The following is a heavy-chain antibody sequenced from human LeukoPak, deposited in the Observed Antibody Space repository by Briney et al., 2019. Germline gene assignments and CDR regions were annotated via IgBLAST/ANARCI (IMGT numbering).Heavy chain of an antibody. CDR1: GFTFSSYS. J-gene: IGHJ4*02. Sequence: GGSLRLSCAASGFTFSSYSMNWVRQAPGKGLEWVSSISSSSSYIYYADSVKGRFTISRDNAKNSLYLQMNSLRAEDTALYYCAKDMIAVAGNLSTFDYWGQGTLVTVSS. V-gene: IGHV3-21*04. CDR3: AKDMIAVAGNLSTFDY. CDR2: ISSSSSYI. D-gene: IGHD6-19*01.